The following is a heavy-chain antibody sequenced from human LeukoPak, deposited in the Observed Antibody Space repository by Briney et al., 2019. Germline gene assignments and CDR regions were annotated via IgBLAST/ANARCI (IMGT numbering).Heavy chain of an antibody. D-gene: IGHD5-24*01. Sequence: SETLSLTCKVSGYPIGLDYYWVWIRQAPGRGLQWIGGFHRGRIQYNSALKSRVTISIDSSKNQFSLRMWPVTAADTAFYFCARAPSSYETGNGYPNLGWLDPWGQGALVTVSS. CDR2: FHRGRI. J-gene: IGHJ5*02. V-gene: IGHV4-38-2*02. CDR3: ARAPSSYETGNGYPNLGWLDP. CDR1: GYPIGLDYY.